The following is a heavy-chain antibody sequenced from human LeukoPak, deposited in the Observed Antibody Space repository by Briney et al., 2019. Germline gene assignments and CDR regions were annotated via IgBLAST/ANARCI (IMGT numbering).Heavy chain of an antibody. D-gene: IGHD2-2*01. Sequence: SETLSLTCAVYGGSFSGYYWSWIRQPPGKGLEWIGEINHSGSTNYNPSLKSRVTISVDTSKNQFSLKLSSVTAADTAVYYCARAGQSYPNHPAFDYWGQGTLVTVSS. V-gene: IGHV4-34*01. CDR2: INHSGST. J-gene: IGHJ4*02. CDR1: GGSFSGYY. CDR3: ARAGQSYPNHPAFDY.